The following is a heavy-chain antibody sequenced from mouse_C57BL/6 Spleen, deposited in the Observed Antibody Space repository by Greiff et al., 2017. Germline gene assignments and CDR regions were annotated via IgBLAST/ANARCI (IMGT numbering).Heavy chain of an antibody. D-gene: IGHD2-4*01. J-gene: IGHJ4*01. Sequence: VQLQQSGPELVKPGASVKIPCTASGYTFTDYNMDWVKQSHGKSLEWIGDINPNNGGTIYNQKFKGKATLTVDKSSSTAYMELRSLTSEDTAVYNCARWDDYDGGHAMGDWGKGTSVTVSS. V-gene: IGHV1-18*01. CDR2: INPNNGGT. CDR1: GYTFTDYN. CDR3: ARWDDYDGGHAMGD.